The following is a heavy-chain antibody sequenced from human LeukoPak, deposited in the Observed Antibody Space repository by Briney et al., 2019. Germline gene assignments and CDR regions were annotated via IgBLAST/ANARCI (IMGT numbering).Heavy chain of an antibody. CDR1: GGXISSSSYY. CDR3: ARIPVEYYFDY. J-gene: IGHJ4*02. V-gene: IGHV4-39*01. CDR2: IYYSGST. Sequence: SETLSLTCTVSGGXISSSSYYWGWIRQPPGKGLEWIGSIYYSGSTYYNPSLKSRVTISVDTSKNQFSLKLSSVTAADTAVYYCARIPVEYYFDYWGQGTLVTVSS.